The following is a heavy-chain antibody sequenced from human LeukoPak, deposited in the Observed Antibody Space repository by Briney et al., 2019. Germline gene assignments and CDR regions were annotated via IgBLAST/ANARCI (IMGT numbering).Heavy chain of an antibody. CDR1: GVSISSGGYY. CDR2: IFYSGST. D-gene: IGHD1-14*01. CDR3: ARATYKVSMLDRYFDF. Sequence: PSQTLSLTCTVSGVSISSGGYYWSWIRQHPGKGLEWIGYIFYSGSTYYNPSLKSRVTISVDTSKNQFSLKLSSVTAEDTAVYYCARATYKVSMLDRYFDFWGQGVLVTVSS. J-gene: IGHJ4*02. V-gene: IGHV4-31*03.